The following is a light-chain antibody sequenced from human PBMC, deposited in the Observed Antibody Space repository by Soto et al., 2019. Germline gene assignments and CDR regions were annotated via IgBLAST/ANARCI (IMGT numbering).Light chain of an antibody. J-gene: IGKJ3*01. CDR3: QQYGSSAT. Sequence: ELVLTQSPGTLSLSPGERATLSCRASHSLNSGYVAWYQQRPGQAPSLLIYGASTRATGVPGRFSGSGSGTDFTLTISRLEPEDFAVYFCQQYGSSATFGPGTKVDI. CDR2: GAS. V-gene: IGKV3-20*01. CDR1: HSLNSGY.